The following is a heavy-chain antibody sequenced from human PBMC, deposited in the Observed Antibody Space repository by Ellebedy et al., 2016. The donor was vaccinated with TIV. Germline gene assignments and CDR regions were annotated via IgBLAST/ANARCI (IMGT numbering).Heavy chain of an antibody. CDR3: ARDPPGIAASGPYK. Sequence: GESLKISCAASGFIFGDYYMSWVRQAPGKGLEWVSYITNTGSNTYYADSVKGRFTISRDSSKNTLYLQMNSLRAEDTAVYYCARDPPGIAASGPYKWGQGTLVTVSS. J-gene: IGHJ4*02. V-gene: IGHV3-11*01. CDR1: GFIFGDYY. D-gene: IGHD6-13*01. CDR2: ITNTGSNT.